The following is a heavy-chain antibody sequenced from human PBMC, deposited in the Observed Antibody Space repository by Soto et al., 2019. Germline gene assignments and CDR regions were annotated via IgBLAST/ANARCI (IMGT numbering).Heavy chain of an antibody. CDR3: AKRRGAGGHFDY. CDR1: GFTFSSYA. CDR2: VSIGGST. J-gene: IGHJ4*02. D-gene: IGHD2-15*01. Sequence: GGSLRLSCAASGFTFSSYAMGWVRQGPGKGLEWVAVVSIGGSTHYADSVRGRFTISRDNAKNTLSLQMNSLTAEDTAVYYCAKRRGAGGHFDYWGQGALVTVSS. V-gene: IGHV3-23*01.